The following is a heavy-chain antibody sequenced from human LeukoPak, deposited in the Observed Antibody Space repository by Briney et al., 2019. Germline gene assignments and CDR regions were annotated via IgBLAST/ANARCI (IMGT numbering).Heavy chain of an antibody. CDR2: IYYTGSS. J-gene: IGHJ4*02. CDR3: ARATGVAFDY. Sequence: ETLSLTCTVSGGSISNLYWSWIRQPPGKGLEWIGYIYYTGSSNYNPSLKSRVTMSIDTSKNQFSLKLSSVTAADTAVYYCARATGVAFDYWGQGTLVTVSS. CDR1: GGSISNLY. V-gene: IGHV4-59*11. D-gene: IGHD2-15*01.